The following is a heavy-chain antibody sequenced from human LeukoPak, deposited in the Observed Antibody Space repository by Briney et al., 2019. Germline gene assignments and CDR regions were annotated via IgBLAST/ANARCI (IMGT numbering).Heavy chain of an antibody. CDR2: IYSGST. CDR3: ARSPMIRGVMGWFDP. V-gene: IGHV4-39*01. J-gene: IGHJ5*02. D-gene: IGHD3-10*01. Sequence: KPSETLSLTCTVSGGSISSSLYYWGWIRQPPGKGLGWIGSIYSGSTYYNPSLKSRVTISVDTSKNQFSLKLSSVTAAVTAVYYCARSPMIRGVMGWFDPWGQGTLVTVSS. CDR1: GGSISSSLYY.